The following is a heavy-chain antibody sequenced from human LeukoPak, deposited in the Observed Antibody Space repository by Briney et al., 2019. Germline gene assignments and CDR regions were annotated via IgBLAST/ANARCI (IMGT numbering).Heavy chain of an antibody. V-gene: IGHV3-64D*09. CDR2: ISSTGGRAYYA. D-gene: IGHD4-17*01. Sequence: PGGSLRLSCSASGFTFSRYAMHWVRQAPGRGLEYVSAISSTGGRAYYADYADSVKGRFTISRDNSKNTLYLQMSSLRTEDTAVYYCVKGQRYGDYSDDAFDIRGQGTMVTVSS. J-gene: IGHJ3*02. CDR3: VKGQRYGDYSDDAFDI. CDR1: GFTFSRYA.